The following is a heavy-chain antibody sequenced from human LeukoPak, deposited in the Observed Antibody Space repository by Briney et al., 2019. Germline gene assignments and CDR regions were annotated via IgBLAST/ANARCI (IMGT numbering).Heavy chain of an antibody. J-gene: IGHJ6*02. Sequence: KPSETLSLTCAVYGGSFSGYYWSWIRQPPGKGLEWIGEINHSGSTNYNPSLKSRVTISVDTSKNQFSLKLSSVTAADTAVYYCARDPRGYRYGSPYYYGMDVWGQGTTVTVSS. CDR3: ARDPRGYRYGSPYYYGMDV. CDR2: INHSGST. CDR1: GGSFSGYY. D-gene: IGHD5-18*01. V-gene: IGHV4-34*01.